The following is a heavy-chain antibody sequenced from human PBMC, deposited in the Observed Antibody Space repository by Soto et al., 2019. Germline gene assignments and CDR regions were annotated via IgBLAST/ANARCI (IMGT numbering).Heavy chain of an antibody. CDR2: VSGGGDGT. CDR3: XXSXYCSTGKCSAFDY. CDR1: GFTFSSYV. V-gene: IGHV3-23*01. Sequence: EVQLLESGGGLLQPGGSLRLSCAASGFTFSSYVMNWVRQAPGEVLGWVSTVSGGGDGTXYADSVKGRFTIARDDSKNTLXRXXXXXXXXXXXXXXCXXSXYCSTGKCSAFDYWGQGTLVTVSS. J-gene: IGHJ4*02. D-gene: IGHD2-8*01.